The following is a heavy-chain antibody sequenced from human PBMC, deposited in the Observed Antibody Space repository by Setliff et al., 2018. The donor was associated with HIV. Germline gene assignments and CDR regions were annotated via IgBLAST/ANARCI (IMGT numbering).Heavy chain of an antibody. J-gene: IGHJ3*01. CDR2: IYNSVHA. CDR1: GYSINDGFH. CDR3: VRALSLRLSQSPPLHYFDV. Sequence: SETLSLTCLVFGYSINDGFHWGWIRQSPRKGLEWLGSIYNSVHASYNPSRWSRVTMSVDTSKNRFSLRLTSVTAADTAVYYCVRALSLRLSQSPPLHYFDVWGQGILVTVSS. V-gene: IGHV4-38-2*02. D-gene: IGHD3-16*01.